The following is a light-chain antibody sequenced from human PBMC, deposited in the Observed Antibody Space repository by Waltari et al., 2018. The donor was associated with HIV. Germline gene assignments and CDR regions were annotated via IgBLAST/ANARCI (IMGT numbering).Light chain of an antibody. CDR2: GAS. Sequence: EIVLTQSPDTLSLSPGERVTLSCRASQSVSSSLLAWYQQRPGQAPRLLIFGASNRAAGIPDRFSGRGSGTDFTLTISSLEPEDFAVYYCHQYAGSPRTFGQGTRLDIK. CDR3: HQYAGSPRT. J-gene: IGKJ2*01. V-gene: IGKV3-20*01. CDR1: QSVSSSL.